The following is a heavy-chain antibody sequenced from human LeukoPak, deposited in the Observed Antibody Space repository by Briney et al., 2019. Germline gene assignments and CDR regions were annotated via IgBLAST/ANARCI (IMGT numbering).Heavy chain of an antibody. CDR1: EFTFSNYA. V-gene: IGHV3-21*01. D-gene: IGHD5-18*01. J-gene: IGHJ4*02. CDR3: ARGVQLWYLVDY. Sequence: GGSLRLSCAASEFTFSNYAMSWVRQAPGKGLEWVSVISGSGGDIQYADSVKGRFTISRDNAKNSLYLQMNSLRAEDTAVYYCARGVQLWYLVDYWGQGTLVTVSS. CDR2: ISGSGGDI.